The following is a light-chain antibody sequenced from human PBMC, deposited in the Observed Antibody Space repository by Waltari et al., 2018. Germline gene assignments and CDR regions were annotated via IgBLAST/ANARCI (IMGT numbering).Light chain of an antibody. J-gene: IGKJ3*01. CDR1: QDIGES. CDR3: QQHDNFPFT. CDR2: DGS. V-gene: IGKV1-33*01. Sequence: DIQLTQSPPSLSASVGDRVTIPCQATQDIGESLNWSQHQPGTAPKVLIYDGSNLEAGVPSRFSGSRSGTDFTLTISSLQPDDIATYFCQQHDNFPFTFGPGTKVEIK.